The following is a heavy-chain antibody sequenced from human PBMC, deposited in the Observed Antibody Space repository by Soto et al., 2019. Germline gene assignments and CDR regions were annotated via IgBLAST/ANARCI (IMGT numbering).Heavy chain of an antibody. J-gene: IGHJ4*02. CDR1: GFTFNNYA. CDR2: ISGGGDTT. D-gene: IGHD3-10*01. V-gene: IGHV3-23*01. Sequence: EVQLLESGGGLVQPGGSLRLSCAASGFTFNNYAMTWVRQAPGKGLEWVSGISGGGDTTSYADSVKGRFTDSRDGSKNTLYLQMSSLRAEDTALYYCAKGRGGSGSLTPRVDFWGQGTLVTVSS. CDR3: AKGRGGSGSLTPRVDF.